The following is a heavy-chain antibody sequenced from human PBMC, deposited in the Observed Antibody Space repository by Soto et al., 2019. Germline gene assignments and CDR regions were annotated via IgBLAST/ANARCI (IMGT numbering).Heavy chain of an antibody. D-gene: IGHD2-2*01. CDR3: ASLRPGYCRSASCYSCFHY. CDR2: IIPFLGIA. V-gene: IGHV1-69*02. J-gene: IGHJ4*02. Sequence: QVQLVHSGAEVKKPGSSVKVSCRASGGTFSSYTISWVRQAPGQGLEWMGRIIPFLGIANYAQKFQGRVTITADKSTRTPYMELSSLRSEDTGVYYCASLRPGYCRSASCYSCFHYWGQGTLVTVSS. CDR1: GGTFSSYT.